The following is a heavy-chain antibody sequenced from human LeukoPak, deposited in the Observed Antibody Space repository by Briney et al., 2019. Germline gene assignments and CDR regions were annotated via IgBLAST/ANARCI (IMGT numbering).Heavy chain of an antibody. CDR1: GVYW. D-gene: IGHD2-8*02. J-gene: IGHJ4*02. CDR2: INQDGSVI. CDR3: ATSSGAPGNM. V-gene: IGHV3-7*01. Sequence: GGSLRLSCAVPGVYWMSWVRQAPGKGLEWVANINQDGSVIYYVDSVKGRFTISRDNAKNSLYLQMNSLRAEDTGVYYCATSSGAPGNMWGQGTLSPFPQ.